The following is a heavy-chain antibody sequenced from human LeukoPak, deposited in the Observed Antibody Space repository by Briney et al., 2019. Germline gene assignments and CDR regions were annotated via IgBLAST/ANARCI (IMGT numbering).Heavy chain of an antibody. V-gene: IGHV4-4*07. CDR1: GGSISSYY. CDR3: ARDRYYYYGSGSYYLFDY. Sequence: SETLSLTCTVSGGSISSYYWSWIRQPAGKGLEWIGRIYTSGSTNYNPSLKSRVTMSVDTSKNQFSLKLSSVTAADTAVCYCARDRYYYYGSGSYYLFDYWGQGTLVTVSS. J-gene: IGHJ4*02. D-gene: IGHD3-10*01. CDR2: IYTSGST.